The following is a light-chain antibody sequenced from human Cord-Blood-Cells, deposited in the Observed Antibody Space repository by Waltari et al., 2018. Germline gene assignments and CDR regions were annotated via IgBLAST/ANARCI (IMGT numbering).Light chain of an antibody. V-gene: IGKV3-11*01. CDR2: DAS. CDR1: QRVSSY. J-gene: IGKJ3*01. CDR3: QQRSNCLFT. Sequence: EIVLTQSPATLSLSPGERATLSCRARQRVSSYLAWYQQKPGQAPRLLIYDASNRATGIPARFSGSGSGTDFTLTISSLEPEDFAVYYCQQRSNCLFTFGPGTKVDIK.